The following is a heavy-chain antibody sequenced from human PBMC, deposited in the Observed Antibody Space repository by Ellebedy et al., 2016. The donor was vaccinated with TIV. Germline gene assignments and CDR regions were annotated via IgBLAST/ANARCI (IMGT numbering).Heavy chain of an antibody. CDR1: GFTFSSYA. CDR2: LTAGGDTT. Sequence: GGSLRLSXAASGFTFSSYAMSWVRQAPGKGLEWVLGLTAGGDTTYYTDSVKGRFTISRDNSKNTLYLQMNSLRAEDTAVYYCARIPTTVTKPSEVYFDYWGQGTLVTVSS. CDR3: ARIPTTVTKPSEVYFDY. V-gene: IGHV3-23*01. J-gene: IGHJ4*02. D-gene: IGHD4-11*01.